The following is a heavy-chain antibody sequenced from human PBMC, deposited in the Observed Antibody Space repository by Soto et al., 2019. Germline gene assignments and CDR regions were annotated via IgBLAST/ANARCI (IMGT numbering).Heavy chain of an antibody. J-gene: IGHJ4*02. D-gene: IGHD2-8*01. Sequence: EVQLVESGGGLVQPGGSLRLSCTASGFAFSYYWMHWVRQAPGKGLVWVAHINSDGSATTYADSVKGRFTIARDNAKNKLYLQMNSLRAEDTARYYCADPFAVEMVLWGQGTVVTVSS. CDR2: INSDGSAT. CDR3: ADPFAVEMVL. CDR1: GFAFSYYW. V-gene: IGHV3-74*01.